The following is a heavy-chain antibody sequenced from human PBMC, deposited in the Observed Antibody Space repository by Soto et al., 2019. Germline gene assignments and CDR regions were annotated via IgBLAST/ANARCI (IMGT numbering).Heavy chain of an antibody. CDR3: ARHSIIDRKSLSY. J-gene: IGHJ4*01. D-gene: IGHD2-2*01. CDR2: FYYSGSP. V-gene: IGHV4-59*08. Sequence: GKGLEWIGYFYYSGSPDYNPSLKSRVTISGDTSKNQVSLKLSSVTAADTAVYYCARHSIIDRKSLSYRGHGTPVTVSS.